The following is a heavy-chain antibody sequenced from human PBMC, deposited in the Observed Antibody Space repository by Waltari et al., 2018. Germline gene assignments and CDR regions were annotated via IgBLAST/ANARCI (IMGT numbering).Heavy chain of an antibody. Sequence: QLQLQESGPGLGKPSEPLYLNCTVPGGSISSSSYYWGWIREPPGKGLEWIGSIYYSGSTYYNPSLKSRVTISVDTSKNQFSLKLSSVTAADTAVYYCARQGYSSSSVVSGYYFDYWGQGTLVTVSS. CDR3: ARQGYSSSSVVSGYYFDY. V-gene: IGHV4-39*01. CDR1: GGSISSSSYY. CDR2: IYYSGST. J-gene: IGHJ4*02. D-gene: IGHD6-6*01.